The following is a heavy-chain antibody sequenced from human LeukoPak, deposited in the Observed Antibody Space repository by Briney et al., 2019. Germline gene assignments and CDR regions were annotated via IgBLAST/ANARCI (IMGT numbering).Heavy chain of an antibody. J-gene: IGHJ6*03. CDR3: ARGWSTSSPYYYYYMDV. D-gene: IGHD6-6*01. CDR2: INSDGSTT. CDR1: GFTFSSYW. Sequence: PGGSLRLFCAASGFTFSSYWMDWVRQAPGKGLVWVSRINSDGSTTSYADSVKGRFTISRDNAKNTLYLQMNSLRAEDTAVYYCARGWSTSSPYYYYYMDVWGKGTTVTVSS. V-gene: IGHV3-74*01.